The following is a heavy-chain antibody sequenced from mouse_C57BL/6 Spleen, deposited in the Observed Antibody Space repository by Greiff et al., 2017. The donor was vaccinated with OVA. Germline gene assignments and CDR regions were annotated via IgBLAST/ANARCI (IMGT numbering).Heavy chain of an antibody. J-gene: IGHJ3*01. D-gene: IGHD2-4*01. V-gene: IGHV1-80*01. CDR1: GYAFSSYW. CDR2: IYPGDGDT. Sequence: VMLVESGAELVKPGASVKISCKASGYAFSSYWMNWVKQRPGKGLEWIGQIYPGDGDTNYNGKFKGKATLTADKSSSTAYMQLSSLTSEDSAVYFCARRTDDYDMAWFAYWGQGTLVTVSA. CDR3: ARRTDDYDMAWFAY.